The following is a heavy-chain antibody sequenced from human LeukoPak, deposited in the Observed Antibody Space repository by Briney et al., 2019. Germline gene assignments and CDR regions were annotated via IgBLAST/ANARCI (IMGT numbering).Heavy chain of an antibody. Sequence: SGTLSLTCTVSGGSINSDFWSWIRQSPGKGLEWIGYIFTGGSTNYNPSLNSRVTMSLHTSQNLFSLKLSSVTAADTAVYYCARSASVGGPDAFDIWGQGTVVTVSS. D-gene: IGHD4-23*01. J-gene: IGHJ3*02. CDR1: GGSINSDF. CDR3: ARSASVGGPDAFDI. V-gene: IGHV4-4*09. CDR2: IFTGGST.